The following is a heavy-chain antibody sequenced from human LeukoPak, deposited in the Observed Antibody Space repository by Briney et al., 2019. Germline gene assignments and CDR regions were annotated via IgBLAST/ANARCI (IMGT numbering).Heavy chain of an antibody. Sequence: KPSETLSLTCTVSGGSISSGGYYWSWIRQHPGKGLEWIGYIYYSGSTYYNPSLKSRVTISVDTSKNQFSLKLSSVTAADTAVYYCARVFRGPIQLWLLGGMDVWGQGTTVTVSS. CDR1: GGSISSGGYY. CDR2: IYYSGST. D-gene: IGHD5-18*01. CDR3: ARVFRGPIQLWLLGGMDV. V-gene: IGHV4-31*03. J-gene: IGHJ6*02.